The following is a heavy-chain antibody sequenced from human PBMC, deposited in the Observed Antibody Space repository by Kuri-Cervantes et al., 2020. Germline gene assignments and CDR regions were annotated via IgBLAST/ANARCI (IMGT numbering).Heavy chain of an antibody. CDR3: ARVYRSYCSGGSCYSNYYYYYMDV. Sequence: GESLKISCAASGFTFSSYEMNWVRQAPGKGLEWVSYISSSGSTIYYADSVKGRFTISRDNAKNSLYLQMNSLRAEDTAVYYCARVYRSYCSGGSCYSNYYYYYMDVWGKGTTVTVSS. CDR2: ISSSGSTI. J-gene: IGHJ6*03. V-gene: IGHV3-48*03. CDR1: GFTFSSYE. D-gene: IGHD2-15*01.